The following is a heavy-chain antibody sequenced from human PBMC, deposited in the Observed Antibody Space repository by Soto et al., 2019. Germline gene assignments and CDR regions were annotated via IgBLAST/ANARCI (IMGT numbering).Heavy chain of an antibody. CDR3: ATIYCKGGSCYYGFDH. D-gene: IGHD2-15*01. J-gene: IGHJ4*02. CDR1: GYSFKDHY. Sequence: ASVKVSCKASGYSFKDHYMHWVRQAPGRGLEWVGIINPSGEHTNYAQQFRGRVAMTRDTSTSTAYMEHRSLRSEDTAVYFCATIYCKGGSCYYGFDHRGQGTLFTVSS. V-gene: IGHV1-46*02. CDR2: INPSGEHT.